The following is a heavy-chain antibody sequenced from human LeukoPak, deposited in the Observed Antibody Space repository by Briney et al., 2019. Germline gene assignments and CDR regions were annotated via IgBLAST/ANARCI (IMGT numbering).Heavy chain of an antibody. CDR3: ASRGYYDSSGYPHAFDI. V-gene: IGHV3-48*04. Sequence: GGSLRLSCAASGFTFSSYSMNWVRQAPGKGLEWVSYISSSSSTIYYADSVKGRFTISRDNAKNSLYLQMNSLGAEDTAVYYCASRGYYDSSGYPHAFDIWSQGTMVTVSS. CDR1: GFTFSSYS. D-gene: IGHD3-22*01. J-gene: IGHJ3*02. CDR2: ISSSSSTI.